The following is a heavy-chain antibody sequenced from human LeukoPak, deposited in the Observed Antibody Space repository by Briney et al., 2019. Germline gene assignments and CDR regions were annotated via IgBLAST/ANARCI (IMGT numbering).Heavy chain of an antibody. CDR1: GLTFSSYA. D-gene: IGHD2-2*01. V-gene: IGHV3-48*03. J-gene: IGHJ6*03. CDR2: ISSSGSTI. CDR3: ARDRGYCSSTSCLKLNYYMDV. Sequence: GGSLRLSCAASGLTFSSYAMSWVRQAPGKGLEWVSYISSSGSTIYYADSVKGRFTISRDNAKNSLYLQMNSLRAEDTAVYYCARDRGYCSSTSCLKLNYYMDVWGKGTTVTVSS.